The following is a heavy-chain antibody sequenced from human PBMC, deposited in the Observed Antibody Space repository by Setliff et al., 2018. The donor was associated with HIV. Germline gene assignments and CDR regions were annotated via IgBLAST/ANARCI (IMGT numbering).Heavy chain of an antibody. CDR1: GFTFSTYW. CDR2: IKQDGSEK. V-gene: IGHV3-7*01. Sequence: GGSLRLSCAASGFTFSTYWMTWVRQAPGKGLEWVANIKQDGSEKYYGDSVQSRFTVSRDNAENSVYLQMNSLRAEDTAVYYCARDGGEYWGQGTLVTVSS. D-gene: IGHD3-16*01. CDR3: ARDGGEY. J-gene: IGHJ4*02.